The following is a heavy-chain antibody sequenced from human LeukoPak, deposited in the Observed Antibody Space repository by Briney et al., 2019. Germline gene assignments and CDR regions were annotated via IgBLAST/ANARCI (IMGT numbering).Heavy chain of an antibody. Sequence: QTGGSLRLSCAASGFTFSSYAMRWVRQAPGKGLEWVSSVSGGGGSTYYADSVKGRFTISRDNSKNTLYLQMNSLRAEDTAVYYCAKPRAVGVNAFFDYWGQGTLVTVSS. CDR1: GFTFSSYA. CDR3: AKPRAVGVNAFFDY. J-gene: IGHJ4*02. V-gene: IGHV3-23*01. CDR2: VSGGGGST.